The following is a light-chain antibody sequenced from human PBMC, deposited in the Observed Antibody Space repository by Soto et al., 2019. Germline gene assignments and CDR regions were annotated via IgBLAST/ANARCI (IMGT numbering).Light chain of an antibody. CDR2: DVS. CDR3: RSYAGSNKDV. J-gene: IGLJ1*01. CDR1: SSDVGGYKY. Sequence: QSALTQPPSASGSPGQTVTISCTGTSSDVGGYKYVSWYQQHPDKPPKLMIYDVSTRPSGVPDRFSGYKSGNTASLTVSGLQAEDEADYYCRSYAGSNKDVFGGGTKVTVL. V-gene: IGLV2-8*01.